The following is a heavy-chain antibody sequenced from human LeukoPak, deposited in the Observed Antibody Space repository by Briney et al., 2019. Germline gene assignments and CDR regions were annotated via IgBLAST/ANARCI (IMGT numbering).Heavy chain of an antibody. CDR1: GFSLSSSGVG. J-gene: IGHJ4*02. Sequence: SGPTLVKPTQTLTLTCTFSGFSLSSSGVGVGWIGQPPGKALEWLALIYWNDAKRYRPSLQSRLTITKDTSKNQVVLTMTNMDPVDTSTYFCAHRRRNDYDWDYWGQGTLVTVSS. V-gene: IGHV2-5*01. D-gene: IGHD4-17*01. CDR2: IYWNDAK. CDR3: AHRRRNDYDWDY.